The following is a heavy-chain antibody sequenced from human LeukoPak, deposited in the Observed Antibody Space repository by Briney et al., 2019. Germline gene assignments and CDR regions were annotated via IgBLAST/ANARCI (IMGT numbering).Heavy chain of an antibody. CDR2: VSSSSSFI. CDR1: GFTFSSYE. J-gene: IGHJ4*02. V-gene: IGHV3-21*01. Sequence: GGSLRLSCAASGFTFSSYEMNWVRQAPGKGLEWVSFVSSSSSFIYYADSLKGRFTISRDNAKNSLYLQMNSLRAEDTAVYYCASASSGTLDYWGQGTLVTVSS. CDR3: ASASSGTLDY. D-gene: IGHD6-13*01.